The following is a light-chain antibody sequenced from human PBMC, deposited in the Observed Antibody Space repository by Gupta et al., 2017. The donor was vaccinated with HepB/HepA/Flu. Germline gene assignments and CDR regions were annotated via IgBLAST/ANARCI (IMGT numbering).Light chain of an antibody. J-gene: IGKJ2*01. Sequence: EIVMTQSPVTLSVSPGERSTLSCRDSQSINNDLAWYQQKPGQAPRLLIYGASTTSKRFTDRFRGRGDGKEFTRTSSIRQYEDCAVYYWRHYNDWSTFGQGTKLEIK. CDR2: GAS. CDR1: QSINND. V-gene: IGKV3-15*01. CDR3: RHYNDWST.